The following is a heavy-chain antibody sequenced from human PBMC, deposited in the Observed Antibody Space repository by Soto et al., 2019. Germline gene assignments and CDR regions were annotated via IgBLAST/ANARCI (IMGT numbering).Heavy chain of an antibody. J-gene: IGHJ4*02. CDR3: ARGFAIGWYTYYFDY. CDR2: IYYTGST. D-gene: IGHD6-19*01. CDR1: GDSISNSRFY. V-gene: IGHV4-61*05. Sequence: PSETLSLTCSVSGDSISNSRFYWGWIRQPPGKGLEWIGYIYYTGSTNYNPSLKSRVTMSVDTSKNQFSLKLNSVTAADTAVYYCARGFAIGWYTYYFDYWGQGPLVTVSS.